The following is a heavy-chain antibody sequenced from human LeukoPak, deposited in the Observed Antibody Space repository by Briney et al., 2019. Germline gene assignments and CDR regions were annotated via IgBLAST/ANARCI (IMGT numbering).Heavy chain of an antibody. CDR3: VRTPTCSSGSCYPNWFDS. CDR1: GYSFTNNW. CDR2: VYPGDSHT. D-gene: IGHD2-15*01. J-gene: IGHJ5*01. Sequence: GESLQISCQGSGYSFTNNWIGWVRHMPGKGLDWMAIVYPGDSHTKYNPSFQGQVTISADKSSSTAYLQWISLRASATAIYYCVRTPTCSSGSCYPNWFDSWGQGTLVTVSS. V-gene: IGHV5-51*01.